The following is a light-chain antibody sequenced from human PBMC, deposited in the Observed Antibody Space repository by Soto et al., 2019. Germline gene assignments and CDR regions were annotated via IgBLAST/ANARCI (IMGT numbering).Light chain of an antibody. CDR3: QQYNNFWT. CDR1: QTIGTW. CDR2: RAS. Sequence: DIPMTQSPSTLSASVGDRVTITCRASQTIGTWLAWYQQRPGKAPNLLIYRASSLENGVPSRFSGSGSGTEFTLTISGLQPDDFATYYCQQYNNFWTFGQGTKVEIK. J-gene: IGKJ1*01. V-gene: IGKV1-5*03.